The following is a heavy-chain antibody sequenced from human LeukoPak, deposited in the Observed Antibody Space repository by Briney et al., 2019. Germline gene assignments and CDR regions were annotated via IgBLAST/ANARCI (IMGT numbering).Heavy chain of an antibody. V-gene: IGHV3-66*01. Sequence: PGGSLRLSCAASGFTVSSNYMSWVRQAPRKGLEWVSVIYSGGTTYYADSVKGRFTISRDNSKNTLFLQMNSLRAEDTAVYYCARAKFRMNYYYYGMDVWGQGTTVTVSS. CDR1: GFTVSSNY. J-gene: IGHJ6*02. CDR2: IYSGGTT. CDR3: ARAKFRMNYYYYGMDV. D-gene: IGHD2/OR15-2a*01.